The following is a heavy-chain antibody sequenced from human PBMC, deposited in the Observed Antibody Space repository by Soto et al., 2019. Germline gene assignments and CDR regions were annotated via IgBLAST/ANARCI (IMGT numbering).Heavy chain of an antibody. CDR3: AAGGIADRYYYYGMDV. V-gene: IGHV1-58*01. Sequence: SVKVSCEASGFSFTSSAVQWVRQARGQRLEWIGWIVVGSGNTNYAQKFQERVTITRDMSTSTAYMELSSLRSEDTAVYYCAAGGIADRYYYYGMDVWGQGTTVTVSS. J-gene: IGHJ6*02. CDR1: GFSFTSSA. D-gene: IGHD6-13*01. CDR2: IVVGSGNT.